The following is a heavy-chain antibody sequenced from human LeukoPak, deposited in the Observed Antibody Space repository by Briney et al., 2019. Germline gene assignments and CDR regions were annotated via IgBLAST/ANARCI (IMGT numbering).Heavy chain of an antibody. CDR1: GFTFRGYA. CDR3: ARDELGDY. D-gene: IGHD7-27*01. Sequence: GGSLRLSCVVSGFTFRGYAMNWFRQAPGKGLEWVAVISSDGKTDPNYYSDSARGRFTISRDNSRNVLYLQMDSLSGEDTAVYYCARDELGDYWGRGTLVAVAS. V-gene: IGHV3-33*05. J-gene: IGHJ4*02. CDR2: ISSDGKTDPN.